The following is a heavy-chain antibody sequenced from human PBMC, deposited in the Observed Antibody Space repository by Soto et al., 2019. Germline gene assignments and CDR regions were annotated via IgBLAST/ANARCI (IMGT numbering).Heavy chain of an antibody. CDR2: IYSTGST. CDR3: ARVYGSGSYPYYYYAMDV. V-gene: IGHV4-4*07. CDR1: GGSITSYY. D-gene: IGHD3-10*01. Sequence: QVQLQESGPGLLKPSETLSLTCTVSGGSITSYYWSWIRQPAGKGLEWIGHIYSTGSTNYNPSLKSRVTMSVDTSKNQFSLKLTSVTAADTAVYHCARVYGSGSYPYYYYAMDVWGQGTTVTVSS. J-gene: IGHJ6*02.